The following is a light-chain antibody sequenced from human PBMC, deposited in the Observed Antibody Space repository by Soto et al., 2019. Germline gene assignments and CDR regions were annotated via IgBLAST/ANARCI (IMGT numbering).Light chain of an antibody. Sequence: DIQMTQSPSVVSASVGDRVTISCRTSQDITNYLVWFQQKPGKVPERLIYGATNLQSGVPSRFSGSGSGTEFTLTISSLQPEDFATYYCLQHNRYPWTFGQGTKVEV. V-gene: IGKV1-17*03. J-gene: IGKJ1*01. CDR2: GAT. CDR3: LQHNRYPWT. CDR1: QDITNY.